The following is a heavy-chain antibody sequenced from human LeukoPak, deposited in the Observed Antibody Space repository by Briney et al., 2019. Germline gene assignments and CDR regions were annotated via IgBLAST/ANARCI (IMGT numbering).Heavy chain of an antibody. CDR3: SRDRRTWFDP. Sequence: GGSLRLSCAASGFTFSSYWMHWVRQAPGKGLVWVSRISTDGSSAIYADSVKGRFTISRDNAKNTLYLQMNSLRAEDTALYYCSRDRRTWFDPWGQGTLVTVSS. V-gene: IGHV3-74*01. CDR1: GFTFSSYW. J-gene: IGHJ5*02. CDR2: ISTDGSSA.